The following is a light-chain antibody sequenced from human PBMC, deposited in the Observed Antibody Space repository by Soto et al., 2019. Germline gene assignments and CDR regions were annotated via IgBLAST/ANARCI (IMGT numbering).Light chain of an antibody. J-gene: IGKJ1*01. CDR3: QQYNNWPRT. CDR2: DAS. Sequence: EIVMTQSPATLSVSPGERATLSCRASQSISSKLAWYQQKGGQAPRLLIYDASTRATGIPARFSGSGSGTEFTLTITSLQSADFAVYYCQQYNNWPRTFGQGTKVEIK. V-gene: IGKV3-15*01. CDR1: QSISSK.